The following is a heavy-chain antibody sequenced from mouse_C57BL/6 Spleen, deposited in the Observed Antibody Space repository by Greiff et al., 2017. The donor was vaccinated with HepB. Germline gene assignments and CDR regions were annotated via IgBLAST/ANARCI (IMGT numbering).Heavy chain of an antibody. CDR1: GYAFTNYL. V-gene: IGHV1-54*01. Sequence: VQLQQSGAELVRPGTSVKVSCTASGYAFTNYLIEWVKQRPGQGLEWVGVINPGSDGTNYNEKFKGKATLTADKSSSTAYMQLSSLTSEDSAVYFCARSPSAYDYYYAMDYWGQGTSVTVSS. CDR3: ARSPSAYDYYYAMDY. CDR2: INPGSDGT. J-gene: IGHJ4*01. D-gene: IGHD2-4*01.